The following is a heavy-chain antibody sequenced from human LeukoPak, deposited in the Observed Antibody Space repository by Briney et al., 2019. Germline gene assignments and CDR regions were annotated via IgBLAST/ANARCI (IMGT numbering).Heavy chain of an antibody. Sequence: GSVSVSCAASGVTFTSYGISWVRQAPGQGLEWMGWINPNSGGTNYAQKFQGRVTMTRDTSISTAYMELSRLRSDDTAVYYCARGVGDYAWYFDLWGRGTLVTVSS. CDR1: GVTFTSYG. CDR2: INPNSGGT. CDR3: ARGVGDYAWYFDL. D-gene: IGHD4-17*01. J-gene: IGHJ2*01. V-gene: IGHV1-2*02.